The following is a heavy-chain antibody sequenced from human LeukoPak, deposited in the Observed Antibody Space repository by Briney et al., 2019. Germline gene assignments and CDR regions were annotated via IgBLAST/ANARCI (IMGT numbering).Heavy chain of an antibody. CDR2: IKQDGSEK. V-gene: IGHV3-7*01. CDR3: ARGDYVWGSYRSYYFDY. D-gene: IGHD3-16*02. CDR1: GITFSRSW. Sequence: GGSLRLSCAASGITFSRSWMSWVRQAPGKGLEWVANIKQDGSEKSYVDSVKGRFTISRDNAKNSLYLQMNSLRAEDTAVYYCARGDYVWGSYRSYYFDYWGQGTLVTVSS. J-gene: IGHJ4*02.